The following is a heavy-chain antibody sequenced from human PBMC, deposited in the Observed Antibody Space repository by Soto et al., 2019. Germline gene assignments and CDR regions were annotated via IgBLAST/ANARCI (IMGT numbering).Heavy chain of an antibody. Sequence: PSETLSLTCAVSGGSISSGGYSWSWIQQPPGKGLEWIGYIYHSGSTYYNPSLKSRVTISVDRSKNQFSLKLSSVTAADTAVYYCARVPDRWGQGTLVTV. CDR2: IYHSGST. CDR3: ARVPDR. D-gene: IGHD2-2*01. J-gene: IGHJ5*02. CDR1: GGSISSGGYS. V-gene: IGHV4-30-2*01.